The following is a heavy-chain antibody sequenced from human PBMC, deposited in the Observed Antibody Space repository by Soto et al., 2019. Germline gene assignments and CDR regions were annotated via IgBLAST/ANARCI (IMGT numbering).Heavy chain of an antibody. V-gene: IGHV4-59*08. CDR3: ARHDGYVNY. CDR2: IYYSGST. D-gene: IGHD3-10*02. J-gene: IGHJ4*02. Sequence: QVQLQESGPGLVKPSETLSLTCTGSGGSISSYYWSWIRQPPGKGLEWIGYIYYSGSTNYNPSLKSRVTISVDTSKNQFSLKLSSVTAADTAVYYCARHDGYVNYWGQGTLVTVSS. CDR1: GGSISSYY.